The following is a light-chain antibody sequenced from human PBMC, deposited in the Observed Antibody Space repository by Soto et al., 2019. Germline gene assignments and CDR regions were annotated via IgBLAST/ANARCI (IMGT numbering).Light chain of an antibody. Sequence: EIVMTQSPATLSVSPGERATLSCRASQSISTILAWYQQRPGQAPRLLMYGASTRAAGIPARFSGSGSGTEFTPTISSLPSEDFAVFYCQQYGSSPYTFGQGTKLE. V-gene: IGKV3-15*01. J-gene: IGKJ2*01. CDR3: QQYGSSPYT. CDR1: QSISTI. CDR2: GAS.